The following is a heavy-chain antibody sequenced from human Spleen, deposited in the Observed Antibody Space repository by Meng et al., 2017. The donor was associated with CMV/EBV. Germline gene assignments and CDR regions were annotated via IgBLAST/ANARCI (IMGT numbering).Heavy chain of an antibody. CDR3: AKGYSGSYRAAMDV. CDR2: ISYDGSNK. J-gene: IGHJ6*02. Sequence: GESLKISCAASGFTFSNYAMHWVRQAPGKGLEWVAVISYDGSNKYYADSVKGRFTISRDNSRNTLYLQMNSLRAGDTAVYYCAKGYSGSYRAAMDVWGQGTTVTVSS. V-gene: IGHV3-30-3*01. D-gene: IGHD1-26*01. CDR1: GFTFSNYA.